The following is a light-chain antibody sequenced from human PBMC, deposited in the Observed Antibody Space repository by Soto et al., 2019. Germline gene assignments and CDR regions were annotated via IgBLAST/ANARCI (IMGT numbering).Light chain of an antibody. CDR2: EVT. CDR1: SSDVGAYNY. CDR3: TSYAGSNIWV. Sequence: QSALTQPPSASGSPGQSVTISCTGTSSDVGAYNYVSWYQQYPGKAPKLMIYEVTKRPSGVPDRFSGSKSGKTASLTVSGLQPEDEDDYYCTSYAGSNIWVFGGGTKQTV. J-gene: IGLJ3*02. V-gene: IGLV2-8*01.